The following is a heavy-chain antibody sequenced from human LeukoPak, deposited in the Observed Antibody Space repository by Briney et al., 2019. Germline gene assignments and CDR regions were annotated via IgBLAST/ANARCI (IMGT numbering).Heavy chain of an antibody. V-gene: IGHV3-48*04. CDR1: GFTFSDYT. CDR3: ARRMQNVDTAMVNYFDY. Sequence: PGGSLRLSCAASGFTFSDYTVNWVRQAPGKGLEWVSNIFSGNGIKNYADSVEGRFTISRDNAKNSLYLQMNSLRAEDTAVYYCARRMQNVDTAMVNYFDYWGQGTLVTVSS. D-gene: IGHD5-18*01. J-gene: IGHJ4*02. CDR2: IFSGNGIK.